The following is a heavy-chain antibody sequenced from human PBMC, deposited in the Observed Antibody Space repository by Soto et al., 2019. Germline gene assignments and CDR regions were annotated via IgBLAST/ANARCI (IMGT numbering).Heavy chain of an antibody. CDR2: IIPKLGSA. J-gene: IGHJ4*02. V-gene: IGHV1-69*01. D-gene: IGHD2-21*01. CDR1: GGGNLRDYR. CDR3: AGGGDGYNSGAVY. Sequence: QVQLVQSGAEVKEPGSSVKVSCKASGGGNLRDYRTTWVRRAPGQGLEWMGGIIPKLGSANYGQNFQGRVTVTADESTNTVYMELRSLRSDDTAVYYCAGGGDGYNSGAVYWGQGTPVTVSS.